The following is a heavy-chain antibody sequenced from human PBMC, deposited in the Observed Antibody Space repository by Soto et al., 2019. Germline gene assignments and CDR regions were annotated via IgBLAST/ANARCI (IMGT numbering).Heavy chain of an antibody. CDR1: GGTFNNYG. V-gene: IGHV1-69*01. CDR3: ASWDYDVLTGYSYDD. CDR2: IIPMIPRT. J-gene: IGHJ4*02. Sequence: QVPLVQSGAEVKKPGSSVKVSCKASGGTFNNYGMGWVRQAPGQGLEWMGGIIPMIPRTNYAQKFQGRVTLTADASRSTAYMELRSLRSEDTAVYYCASWDYDVLTGYSYDDWGQGTLVTVSS. D-gene: IGHD3-9*01.